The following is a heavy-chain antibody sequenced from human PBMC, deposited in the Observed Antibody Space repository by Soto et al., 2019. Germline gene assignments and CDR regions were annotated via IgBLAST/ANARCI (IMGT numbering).Heavy chain of an antibody. D-gene: IGHD6-25*01. CDR3: ARAPRPPDY. CDR1: GYTFTTYS. CDR2: ISPYNGDT. Sequence: QVQLVQSGVEVKKPGASVKVSCKASGYTFTTYSISWVRQAPGQGLEWMGWISPYNGDTNYAQKFQGRVTMTTDRSTRKFYRELRSLRSEDTAVYYCARAPRPPDYWGQGTLVTVSS. V-gene: IGHV1-18*01. J-gene: IGHJ4*02.